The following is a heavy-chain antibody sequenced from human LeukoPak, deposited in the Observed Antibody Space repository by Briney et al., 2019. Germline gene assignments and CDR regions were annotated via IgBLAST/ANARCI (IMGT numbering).Heavy chain of an antibody. CDR1: GYTFTGYY. CDR2: INPNSGGT. Sequence: ASVKVSCKASGYTFTGYYMHWVRQAPGHGLEWMGWINPNSGGTNYAQKFQGRVTMTRDTSISTAYMELSRLRSDDTAVYYCARDYGDYVFRVGFDYWGQGTLVTVSS. J-gene: IGHJ4*02. V-gene: IGHV1-2*02. D-gene: IGHD4-17*01. CDR3: ARDYGDYVFRVGFDY.